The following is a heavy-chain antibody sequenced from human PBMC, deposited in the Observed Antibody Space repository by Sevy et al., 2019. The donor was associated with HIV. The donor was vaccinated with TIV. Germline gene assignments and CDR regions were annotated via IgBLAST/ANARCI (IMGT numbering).Heavy chain of an antibody. CDR1: GFTFSSYW. Sequence: GGSLRLSCAASGFTFSSYWMHWVRQAPGKGLVWVSRINSDGSSTSYADSVKGRFTISRDNAKNTLYLQMSSLRAEDTAVDYCARTYSSSWYPSSFYYYYYMDVWGKGTTVTVSS. J-gene: IGHJ6*03. D-gene: IGHD6-13*01. V-gene: IGHV3-74*01. CDR2: INSDGSST. CDR3: ARTYSSSWYPSSFYYYYYMDV.